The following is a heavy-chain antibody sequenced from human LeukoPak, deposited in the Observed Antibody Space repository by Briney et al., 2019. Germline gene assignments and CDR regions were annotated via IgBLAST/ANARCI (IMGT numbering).Heavy chain of an antibody. CDR3: ARDLLPGAPDYFDY. D-gene: IGHD2-2*01. V-gene: IGHV3-30*04. CDR1: GFTFGSYV. Sequence: GGSLRLSCAASGFTFGSYVMHWVRQAPGKGLEWVAVIAHDESNRFYADSVKGRFTISRDNSMNTLYLQMNSLRPEDTAVYFCARDLLPGAPDYFDYWGQGTLVTVSS. J-gene: IGHJ4*02. CDR2: IAHDESNR.